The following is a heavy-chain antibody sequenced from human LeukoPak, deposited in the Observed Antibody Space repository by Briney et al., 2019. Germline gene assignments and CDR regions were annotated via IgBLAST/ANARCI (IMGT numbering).Heavy chain of an antibody. Sequence: ASVKVSCKASGYTFTSYGISWVRQAPGQGLEWMGWMNPNSGNTGYAQKFQGRVTMTRNTSISTAYMELSSLRSEDTAVYYCARGYRGAYDSSGYYNPWGQGTLVTVSS. CDR2: MNPNSGNT. CDR3: ARGYRGAYDSSGYYNP. J-gene: IGHJ4*02. CDR1: GYTFTSYG. V-gene: IGHV1-8*02. D-gene: IGHD3-22*01.